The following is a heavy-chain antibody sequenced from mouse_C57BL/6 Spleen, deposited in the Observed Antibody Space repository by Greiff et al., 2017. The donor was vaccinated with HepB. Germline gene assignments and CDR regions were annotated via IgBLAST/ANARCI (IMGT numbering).Heavy chain of an antibody. D-gene: IGHD1-1*01. J-gene: IGHJ4*01. CDR2: IDPSDSET. V-gene: IGHV1-52*01. Sequence: VQLQQPGAELVRPGSSVKLSCKASGYTFTSYWMHWVKQRPIQGLEWIGNIDPSDSETHYNQKFKDKATLTVDKSSSTAYMQLSSLTSEDSAVYYCARRYGSSAMDYWGQGTSVTVSS. CDR3: ARRYGSSAMDY. CDR1: GYTFTSYW.